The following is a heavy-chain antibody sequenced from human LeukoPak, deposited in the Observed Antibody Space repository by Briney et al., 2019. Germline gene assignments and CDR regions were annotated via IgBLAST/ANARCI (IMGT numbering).Heavy chain of an antibody. CDR2: IYPSDSDT. J-gene: IGHJ4*02. D-gene: IGHD3-10*01. Sequence: GESLKISCKGSGYSFTSYWIAWVRQMPGKGLEWMGIIYPSDSDTRYSPSFEGQVTISVDKSISTVYLQWRSLRASDTAMYYCARYYGSGAGYWGQGTLVTVSS. CDR1: GYSFTSYW. V-gene: IGHV5-51*01. CDR3: ARYYGSGAGY.